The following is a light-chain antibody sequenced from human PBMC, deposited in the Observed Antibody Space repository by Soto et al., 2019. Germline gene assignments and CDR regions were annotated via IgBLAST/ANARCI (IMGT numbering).Light chain of an antibody. V-gene: IGLV2-14*01. J-gene: IGLJ1*01. CDR1: SSDVGAYNY. Sequence: QSVLTQPASVSGSPGQSITISCTGTSSDVGAYNYVSWYQHHPGKAPKLMIYEVINRPSGVSHRFSGSKSGNTASLTISGLQAEDEADYYCTSYTSSSTYVFGTGTKLTVL. CDR3: TSYTSSSTYV. CDR2: EVI.